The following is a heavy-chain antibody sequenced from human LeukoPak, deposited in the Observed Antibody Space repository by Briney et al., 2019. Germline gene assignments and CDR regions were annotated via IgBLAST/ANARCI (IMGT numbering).Heavy chain of an antibody. V-gene: IGHV1-46*01. CDR2: INPSGGST. J-gene: IGHJ4*02. Sequence: ASVTVSCTVSGYTLTELSMHWVRQAPGQGLEWMGIINPSGGSTSYAQKFQGRVTMTRDTSTSTVYMELSSLRSEDTAVYYCARDRRVSGYDYYFDYWGQGTLVTVSS. CDR1: GYTLTELS. D-gene: IGHD5-12*01. CDR3: ARDRRVSGYDYYFDY.